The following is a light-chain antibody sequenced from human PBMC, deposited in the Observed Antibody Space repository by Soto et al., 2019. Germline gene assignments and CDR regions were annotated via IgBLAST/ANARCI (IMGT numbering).Light chain of an antibody. CDR3: AAWDDSLNGGV. CDR2: SNN. Sequence: QSVLTQPPSASGTPGQRVTISCSGSSSNIGRNTVNWYQQLPGTAPKLLIYSNNQQPSGVPDRFSGSTSGTSASLAISGLQSEDEADYYCAAWDDSLNGGVFGGGTQLDRP. J-gene: IGLJ3*02. V-gene: IGLV1-44*01. CDR1: SSNIGRNT.